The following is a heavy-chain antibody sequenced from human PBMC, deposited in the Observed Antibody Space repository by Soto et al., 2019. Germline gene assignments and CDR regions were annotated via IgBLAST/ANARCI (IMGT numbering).Heavy chain of an antibody. CDR2: ISPYSGNT. CDR1: GYIFVNYG. CDR3: AMVENYVTPTPQDV. J-gene: IGHJ6*02. Sequence: QVQLVQSGDEVRKPGSSVQVYCKASGYIFVNYGIAWVRQAPGQGLEWMGWISPYSGNTHYASKVQGRLTMTTDTSTSTADIDLGSLTSDDTAVYYWAMVENYVTPTPQDVWGQGTTVTVSS. V-gene: IGHV1-18*01. D-gene: IGHD3-16*01.